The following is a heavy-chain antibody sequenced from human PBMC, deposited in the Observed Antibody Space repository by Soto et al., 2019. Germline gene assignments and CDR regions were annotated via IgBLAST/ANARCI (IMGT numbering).Heavy chain of an antibody. D-gene: IGHD6-6*01. J-gene: IGHJ3*02. CDR2: ISWNSGSI. Sequence: EVQLVESGGGLVQPGRSLRLSCAASGFTFDDYAMHWVRQAPGKGLEWVSGISWNSGSIGYADSVKGRFTISRDNAKKSLYLQMNSQRAEDAGMYYGAKDGYSSSSVSPHDAFDIWGQGTMVTVSS. CDR1: GFTFDDYA. V-gene: IGHV3-9*01. CDR3: AKDGYSSSSVSPHDAFDI.